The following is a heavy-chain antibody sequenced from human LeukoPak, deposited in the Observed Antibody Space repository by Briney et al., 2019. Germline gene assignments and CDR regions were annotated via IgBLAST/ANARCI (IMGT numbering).Heavy chain of an antibody. D-gene: IGHD5-24*01. CDR1: GGSISSSSYY. Sequence: AETLCLTCTVSGGSISSSSYYWGWIRQPPGKGLEWIGSLSYSGSTYYNPSLKSRVTLSVDTSNNQFSLKLNSVIAADTAVYYCARPSKSGGYNYWYFDLWGRGILVTVSS. V-gene: IGHV4-39*01. CDR3: ARPSKSGGYNYWYFDL. CDR2: LSYSGST. J-gene: IGHJ2*01.